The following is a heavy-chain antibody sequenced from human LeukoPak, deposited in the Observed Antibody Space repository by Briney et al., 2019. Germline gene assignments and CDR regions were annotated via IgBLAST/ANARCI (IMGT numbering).Heavy chain of an antibody. J-gene: IGHJ6*03. CDR3: ARSGHGSGSYYYNYYYYYMDV. CDR1: GGSISSYY. D-gene: IGHD3-10*01. V-gene: IGHV4-4*07. Sequence: PSETLSLTCTVSGGSISSYYWSWIRQPAGKGLEWIGRIYTSGSTNYNPSLKSRVTMSVDTSKNQFSLKLSSVTAADTAVYYCARSGHGSGSYYYNYYYYYMDVWGKGTTVTVSS. CDR2: IYTSGST.